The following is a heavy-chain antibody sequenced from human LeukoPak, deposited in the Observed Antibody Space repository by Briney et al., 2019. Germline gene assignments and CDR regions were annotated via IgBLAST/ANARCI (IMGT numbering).Heavy chain of an antibody. V-gene: IGHV3-23*01. CDR2: ISGSGGST. J-gene: IGHJ2*01. D-gene: IGHD3-22*01. Sequence: GGSLRLSCAASGFTFSSYAMSWVRQAPGKGLEWVSAISGSGGSTYYADSVKGRFTISRDNSKSTLYLQMNSLRAEDTAVYYCARGYYYDSSGYFLDVWYFDLWGRGTLVTVSS. CDR1: GFTFSSYA. CDR3: ARGYYYDSSGYFLDVWYFDL.